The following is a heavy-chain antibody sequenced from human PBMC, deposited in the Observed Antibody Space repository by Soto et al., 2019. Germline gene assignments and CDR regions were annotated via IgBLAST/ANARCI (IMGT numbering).Heavy chain of an antibody. D-gene: IGHD4-4*01. Sequence: ASVKVSCKASGYTFTSYGIIWVRQAPGQGLEWMGWISAYNGNTNYAQKLQGRVTMTTDTSTSTAYMELRSLRSDDTAVYYCARDLTENLYYYYYGMDVWGQGTTVTVSS. J-gene: IGHJ6*02. CDR3: ARDLTENLYYYYYGMDV. V-gene: IGHV1-18*01. CDR1: GYTFTSYG. CDR2: ISAYNGNT.